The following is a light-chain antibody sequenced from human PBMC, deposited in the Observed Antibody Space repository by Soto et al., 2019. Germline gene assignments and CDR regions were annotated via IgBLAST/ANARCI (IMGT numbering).Light chain of an antibody. CDR3: QSYDSSLNGSYV. J-gene: IGLJ1*01. CDR1: SSNIGAGYD. CDR2: GNN. V-gene: IGLV1-40*01. Sequence: QSVLTQPPSVSGAPGQRVTVSCTGSSSNIGAGYDVHWYQRLPGTAPKVLIYGNNNRPSGVPDRFSGSKSGTSASLAITGLQAEDEADYYCQSYDSSLNGSYVFGTGTKLTVL.